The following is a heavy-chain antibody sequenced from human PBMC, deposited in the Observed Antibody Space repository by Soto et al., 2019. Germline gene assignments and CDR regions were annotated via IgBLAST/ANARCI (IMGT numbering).Heavy chain of an antibody. V-gene: IGHV4-59*08. CDR1: GGSISSYY. Sequence: QVQLQESGPGLVKPSETLSLTCTVSGGSISSYYWSWIRQPPGKGLEWIGYIYYSGSTKYNPSLKSRVTISVDTSKNQSSLKLSSVTAADTAVYYCARHQTDDYVWGSYLDYWGQGTLVTVSS. CDR3: ARHQTDDYVWGSYLDY. J-gene: IGHJ4*02. CDR2: IYYSGST. D-gene: IGHD3-16*01.